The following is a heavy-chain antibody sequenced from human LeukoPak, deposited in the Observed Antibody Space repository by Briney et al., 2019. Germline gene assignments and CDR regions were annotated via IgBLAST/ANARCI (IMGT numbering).Heavy chain of an antibody. J-gene: IGHJ4*02. CDR1: GFTFSSYS. V-gene: IGHV3-48*01. D-gene: IGHD5-18*01. CDR3: AREGSYGFDY. CDR2: ISSSSSTI. Sequence: PGGSLRLSCAASGFTFSSYSMNWVRQAPGKGLEWVSYISSSSSTIYYADSVKGRFTISRDSSKNTLYLQMNSLRAEDTAVYYCAREGSYGFDYWGQGTLVTVSS.